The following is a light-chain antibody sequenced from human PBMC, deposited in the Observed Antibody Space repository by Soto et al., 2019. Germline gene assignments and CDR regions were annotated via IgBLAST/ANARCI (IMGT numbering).Light chain of an antibody. V-gene: IGKV3-11*01. CDR3: QQRSNWPPIT. CDR2: GAS. Sequence: EIVLTQSPGTLSLSPGERATLSCRASQSVRSNLAWYQQKPGQAPRLLIYGASTRATGIAARFSGSGSGTDFTLTISRLEPEDFAVYYCQQRSNWPPITFGQGTRLEIK. CDR1: QSVRSN. J-gene: IGKJ5*01.